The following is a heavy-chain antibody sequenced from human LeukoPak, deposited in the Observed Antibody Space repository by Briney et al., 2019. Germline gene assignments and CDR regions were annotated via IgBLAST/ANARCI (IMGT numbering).Heavy chain of an antibody. D-gene: IGHD2-2*02. CDR2: IYTTGST. CDR3: ARCTSTSCYNFDY. Sequence: SETLSLTCTVSGGSINSGSYYWNWIRQSAGKGLEWFGHIYTTGSTNCSPSLRIRVTISLDTSKNQFSLKLNSVTAADTAVYYCARCTSTSCYNFDYWGQGTLVTVSS. CDR1: GGSINSGSYY. V-gene: IGHV4-61*09. J-gene: IGHJ4*02.